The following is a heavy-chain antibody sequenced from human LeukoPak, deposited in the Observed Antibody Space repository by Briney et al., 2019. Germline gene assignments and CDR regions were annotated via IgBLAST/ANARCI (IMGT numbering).Heavy chain of an antibody. CDR1: GFTFSSYA. V-gene: IGHV3-23*01. CDR3: ATSGFWSGYYAHYYFDY. CDR2: ISGSGGST. Sequence: PGGSLRLSCAASGFTFSSYAMSWVRQAPGKGLEWVSAISGSGGSTYYADSVKGRFTISGDNSKNTLYLQMNSLRAEDTAVYYCATSGFWSGYYAHYYFDYWGQGTLVTVSS. J-gene: IGHJ4*02. D-gene: IGHD3-3*01.